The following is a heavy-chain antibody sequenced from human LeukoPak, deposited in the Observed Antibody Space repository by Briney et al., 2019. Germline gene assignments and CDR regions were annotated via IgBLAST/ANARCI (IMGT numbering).Heavy chain of an antibody. CDR1: GDSVSSNSAA. Sequence: QTLSLTCAISGDSVSSNSAAWNWIRQSPSRGLEWLGRTYYRSKWYNDYAVSVKSRITINPDTSKNQFSLQLNSVAPEDTAVYFCERVPYSSGWSNFDYWGQGTLVTVSS. CDR3: ERVPYSSGWSNFDY. D-gene: IGHD6-19*01. J-gene: IGHJ4*02. CDR2: TYYRSKWYN. V-gene: IGHV6-1*01.